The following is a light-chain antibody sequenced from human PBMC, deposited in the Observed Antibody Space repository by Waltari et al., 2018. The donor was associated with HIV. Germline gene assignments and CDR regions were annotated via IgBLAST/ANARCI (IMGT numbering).Light chain of an antibody. J-gene: IGLJ2*01. CDR2: DNH. V-gene: IGLV1-51*01. CDR3: GTWDTSLNAGV. CDR1: TSNIGHNF. Sequence: HSVLTQPPAVSAAPGQKVTISCSGTTSNIGHNFVCWYQKLPGTAPKLLIFDNHKRPSGVSDRFSASKSATSATLDITGLHTGDEAEYYCGTWDTSLNAGVFGGGTKVSVL.